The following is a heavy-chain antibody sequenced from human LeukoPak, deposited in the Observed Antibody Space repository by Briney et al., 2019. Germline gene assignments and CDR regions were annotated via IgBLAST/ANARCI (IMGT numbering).Heavy chain of an antibody. CDR2: ISAYNGNT. Sequence: ASVKLSCKPSDYAVTSYGISWVRQAPGHGPEWMGWISAYNGNTNDAQKFQGRVAITTDSSRTTDYIEVTSLTYDDTAVYYCARGTRASFFEIWAQGTMVTVSS. CDR1: DYAVTSYG. V-gene: IGHV1-18*01. CDR3: ARGTRASFFEI. J-gene: IGHJ3*02.